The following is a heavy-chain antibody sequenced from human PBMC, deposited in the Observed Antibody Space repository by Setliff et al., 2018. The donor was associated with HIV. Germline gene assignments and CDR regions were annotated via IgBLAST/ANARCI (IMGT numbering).Heavy chain of an antibody. CDR3: AREECTSWPRVHY. D-gene: IGHD6-13*01. CDR1: GGSISFGCYY. J-gene: IGHJ4*02. Sequence: SETLSLTCTVSGGSISFGCYYWSWIRQPAGKGLEWIGRMHTSGSTSYSPSLKSRVTISIDTSKNQFSLELTSLIAADMAVYYCAREECTSWPRVHYWGQGALVTVSS. CDR2: MHTSGST. V-gene: IGHV4-61*02.